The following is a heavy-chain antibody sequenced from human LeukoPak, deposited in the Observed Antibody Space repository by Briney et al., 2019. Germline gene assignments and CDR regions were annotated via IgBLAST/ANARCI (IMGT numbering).Heavy chain of an antibody. D-gene: IGHD2-15*01. Sequence: GASVKVSCKASGYTFTSYYMHWVRQAPGQGLECMGIINPSGGSTSYAQKSQARVTITADKSTSIAYMELSSLRSEDTAVYYCARERGSGYYHYYYMDVWGKGTTVTVSS. CDR2: INPSGGST. CDR3: ARERGSGYYHYYYMDV. CDR1: GYTFTSYY. J-gene: IGHJ6*03. V-gene: IGHV1-46*01.